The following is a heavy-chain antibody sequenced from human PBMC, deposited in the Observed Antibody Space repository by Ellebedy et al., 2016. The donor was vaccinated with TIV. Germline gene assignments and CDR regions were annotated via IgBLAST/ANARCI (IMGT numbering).Heavy chain of an antibody. D-gene: IGHD2-21*02. J-gene: IGHJ4*02. V-gene: IGHV4-39*01. CDR3: ARTDPWQPIDD. Sequence: MPSETLSLTCSVSACPASSTRYYRAWIRQPPGKGLEYIGSVYYSGSPYYNPSFKSRVTLSADTSKNQFSLNLRTVTAADTAVYYCARTDPWQPIDDWGQGILVSVSS. CDR2: VYYSGSP. CDR1: ACPASSTRYY.